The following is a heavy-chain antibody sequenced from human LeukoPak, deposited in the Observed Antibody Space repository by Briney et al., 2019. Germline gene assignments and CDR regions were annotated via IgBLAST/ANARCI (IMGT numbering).Heavy chain of an antibody. J-gene: IGHJ4*02. Sequence: GGSLRLSCAASGFTFSTYSMNWVRQAPGKGLEWVSSISGSGSYIYYADSVKGRFTISRDNAKSSLYLQMNSLGAEDTAIYYCASHFWNYYRIDYWGQGILVTVSS. CDR1: GFTFSTYS. V-gene: IGHV3-21*01. CDR2: ISGSGSYI. CDR3: ASHFWNYYRIDY. D-gene: IGHD3-3*02.